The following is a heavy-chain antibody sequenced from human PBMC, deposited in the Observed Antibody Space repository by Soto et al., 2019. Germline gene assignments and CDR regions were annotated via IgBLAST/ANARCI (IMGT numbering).Heavy chain of an antibody. CDR3: TRQGSGWYEEYYFDY. CDR2: IYPGDSDT. J-gene: IGHJ4*02. Sequence: PGESLRISCKGSGYSFTSYWIGWVRQMPGKGLEWMGIIYPGDSDTRYSPSFQGQVTISADKSISTAYLQWSSLKASDTAMYYCTRQGSGWYEEYYFDYWGQGALVTVS. CDR1: GYSFTSYW. V-gene: IGHV5-51*01. D-gene: IGHD6-19*01.